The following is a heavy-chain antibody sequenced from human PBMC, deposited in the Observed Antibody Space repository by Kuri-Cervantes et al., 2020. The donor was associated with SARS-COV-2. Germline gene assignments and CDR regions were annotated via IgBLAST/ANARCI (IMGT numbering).Heavy chain of an antibody. CDR1: GGSISSGDYY. D-gene: IGHD6-19*01. Sequence: SETLSLTCTVSGGSISSGDYYWSWIRQPPGKGLEWIGYIYYSGSTYYNPSLKSRVTISVDTSKNQFSLKLSSVTAADTAVYYCARQGDGGFRAVAGTTGWGYWGQGTLVTVSS. CDR2: IYYSGST. CDR3: ARQGDGGFRAVAGTTGWGY. V-gene: IGHV4-30-4*08. J-gene: IGHJ4*02.